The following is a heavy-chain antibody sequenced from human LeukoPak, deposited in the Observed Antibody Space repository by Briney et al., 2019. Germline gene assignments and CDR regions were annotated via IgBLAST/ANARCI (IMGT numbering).Heavy chain of an antibody. Sequence: SETLSLTCTVSGGSISSYYGIWIRQPPGEGLEGLRYFYYSGSTNYNPSLKSQGTISVDTSKNQYSLKISSVTAANTAVYYCARHRLLLIHFDYWGQGPLVTVSS. CDR2: FYYSGST. J-gene: IGHJ4*02. CDR1: GGSISSYY. V-gene: IGHV4-59*08. D-gene: IGHD3-10*01. CDR3: ARHRLLLIHFDY.